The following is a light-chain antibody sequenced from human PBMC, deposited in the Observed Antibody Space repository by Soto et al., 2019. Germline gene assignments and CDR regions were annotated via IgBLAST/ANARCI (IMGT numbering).Light chain of an antibody. CDR1: QTISSW. J-gene: IGKJ1*01. CDR3: QHYNSYSEA. V-gene: IGKV1-5*03. CDR2: KAS. Sequence: DIQMTQSAATLPGSVGDRVTIICRASQTISSWLAWYQQKPGKAPKLLIYKASTLKSGVPSRFSGSGSGTEFTLTISSLQPDDFATYYCQHYNSYSEAFGQGTKVDIK.